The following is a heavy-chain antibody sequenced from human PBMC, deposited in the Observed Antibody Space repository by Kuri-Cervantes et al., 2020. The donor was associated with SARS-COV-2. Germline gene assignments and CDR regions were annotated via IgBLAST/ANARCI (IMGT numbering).Heavy chain of an antibody. Sequence: GGSLGLSSKGSGYTFTNYMSRVRQVLGKGLEWVSVIYSGGSTYYADSVKGRFTLSRDNSKNTLYLQMNSLRAEDTAVYYCARWGGSSWYQKYYYYMDVWGKGTTVTVSS. CDR2: IYSGGST. CDR1: GYTFTNY. J-gene: IGHJ6*03. D-gene: IGHD6-13*01. V-gene: IGHV3-53*01. CDR3: ARWGGSSWYQKYYYYMDV.